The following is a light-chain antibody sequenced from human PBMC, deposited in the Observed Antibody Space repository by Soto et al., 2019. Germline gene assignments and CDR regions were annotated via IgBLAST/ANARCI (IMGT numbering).Light chain of an antibody. CDR1: SSDVGGYNY. V-gene: IGLV2-8*01. CDR2: EVS. CDR3: SSYAGSNIYV. Sequence: QSALTQPPSASGSPGQLVTTSCTGTSSDVGGYNYVSWYQQHPGKAPKLMIYEVSKRPSGVPDRFSGSKSGNTASLTVSGLQAEDEADYYCSSYAGSNIYVFGTGTKVTVL. J-gene: IGLJ1*01.